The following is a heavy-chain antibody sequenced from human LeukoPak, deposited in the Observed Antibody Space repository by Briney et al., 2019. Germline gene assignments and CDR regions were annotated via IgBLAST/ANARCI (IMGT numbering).Heavy chain of an antibody. CDR3: ARGPPRGKYYYIDV. D-gene: IGHD1-1*01. J-gene: IGHJ6*03. CDR2: IGTASDT. V-gene: IGHV3-13*01. CDR1: GFTFSSFD. Sequence: AGGSLRLSCAASGFTFSSFDMHWVRQPTGQGLEWVSTIGTASDTYYPGSVEGRFTLSRDNAKNSLYLQMNSLTAGDTAVYYCARGPPRGKYYYIDVWGKGTAVTVSS.